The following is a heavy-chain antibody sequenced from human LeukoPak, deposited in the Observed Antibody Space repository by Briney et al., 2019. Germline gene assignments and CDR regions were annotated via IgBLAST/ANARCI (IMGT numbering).Heavy chain of an antibody. Sequence: GGSLRLSCAASGFTFSTYWMHWVRQAPGKGLVWVSRIKSDGSSTSYADSVKGRFTISRDNSKNTLYLQMNSLRAEDTAVYYCARDRSFTIFGIGYFDYWGQGTLVTVSS. J-gene: IGHJ4*02. V-gene: IGHV3-74*01. CDR3: ARDRSFTIFGIGYFDY. CDR2: IKSDGSST. D-gene: IGHD3-3*01. CDR1: GFTFSTYW.